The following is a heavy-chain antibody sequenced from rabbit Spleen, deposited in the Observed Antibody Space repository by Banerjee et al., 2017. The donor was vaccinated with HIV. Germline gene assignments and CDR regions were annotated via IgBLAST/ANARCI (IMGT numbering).Heavy chain of an antibody. J-gene: IGHJ4*01. CDR3: ARDLVAVIGWNFNL. CDR2: ISTGSGST. D-gene: IGHD1-1*01. V-gene: IGHV1S45*01. Sequence: QEQLEESGGGLVKPEGSLTLTCKASGFSLSAKDVMCWVRQAPGKGLEWIAWISTGSGSTYYASWAKGRFTISKTSSTTVTLQMTSLTAADTATYFCARDLVAVIGWNFNLWGPGTLVTVS. CDR1: GFSLSAKDV.